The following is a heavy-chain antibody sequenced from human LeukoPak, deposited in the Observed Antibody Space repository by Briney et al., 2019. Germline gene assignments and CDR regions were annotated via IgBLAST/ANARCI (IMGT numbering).Heavy chain of an antibody. D-gene: IGHD3-3*01. V-gene: IGHV6-1*01. J-gene: IGHJ4*02. CDR3: AKFDYYTPGDY. CDR2: TYYRSKWYI. CDR1: GDXVSSNSGX. Sequence: SQTLSLTCAISGDXVSSNSGXXXXXRQSPSRGLEWLGRTYYRSKWYIDYAESVRSRLTINQDTAKNQFSLQLNSVTPEDTAVYYCAKFDYYTPGDYWGQGTLVTVSS.